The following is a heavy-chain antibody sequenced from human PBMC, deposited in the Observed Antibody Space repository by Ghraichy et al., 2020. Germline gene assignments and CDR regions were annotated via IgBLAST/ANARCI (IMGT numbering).Heavy chain of an antibody. CDR2: ISGSGGST. V-gene: IGHV3-23*01. CDR1: GFTFSSYA. J-gene: IGHJ5*02. CDR3: AKVPSFWSGDGGWFDP. Sequence: GESLNISCAASGFTFSSYAMSWVRQAPGKGLEWVSAISGSGGSTYYADSVKGRFTISRDNSKNTLYLQMNSLRAEDTAVYYCAKVPSFWSGDGGWFDPWGQGTLVTVSS. D-gene: IGHD3-3*01.